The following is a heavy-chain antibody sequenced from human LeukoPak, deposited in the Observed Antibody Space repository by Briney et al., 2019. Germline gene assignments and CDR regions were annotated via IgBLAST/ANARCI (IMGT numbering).Heavy chain of an antibody. D-gene: IGHD4-17*01. J-gene: IGHJ6*03. CDR1: GGTFSSYA. V-gene: IGHV1-69*05. CDR2: IIPIFGTA. Sequence: GASVKVSCKASGGTFSSYAISWVRQAPGQGLEWMGGIIPIFGTANYAQKFQGRVTITTDESTGTAYMELSSLRSEDTAVYYCARDRRTTVTTSYYYYMDVWGKGTTVTVSS. CDR3: ARDRRTTVTTSYYYYMDV.